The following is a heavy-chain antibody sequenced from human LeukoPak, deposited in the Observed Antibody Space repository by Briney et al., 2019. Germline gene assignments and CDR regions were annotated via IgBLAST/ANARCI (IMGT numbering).Heavy chain of an antibody. Sequence: NPSETLSLTCAVYGGSFSGYYWSWIRQPPGKGLEWIGEINHSGGTNYNPSLKSRVTISVDTSKNQFSLKLSSVTAADTAVYYCARARAHLKYYYDSSGYYYFDYWGQGTLVTVSS. CDR2: INHSGGT. CDR3: ARARAHLKYYYDSSGYYYFDY. D-gene: IGHD3-22*01. V-gene: IGHV4-34*01. J-gene: IGHJ4*02. CDR1: GGSFSGYY.